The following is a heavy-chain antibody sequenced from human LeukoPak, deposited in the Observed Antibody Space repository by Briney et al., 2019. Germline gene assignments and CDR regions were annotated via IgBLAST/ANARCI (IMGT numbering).Heavy chain of an antibody. CDR1: GGSFSGYY. V-gene: IGHV4-34*01. CDR2: INHSGST. D-gene: IGHD3-3*01. CDR3: AREGGYYDFWSGYYRYFDY. Sequence: LSETLSLTCAVYGGSFSGYYWSWIRQPPGKGLEWIGEINHSGSTNYNPSLKSRVTISVDTSKNQFSLKLSSVTAADTAVYYCAREGGYYDFWSGYYRYFDYWGQGTLVTVSS. J-gene: IGHJ4*02.